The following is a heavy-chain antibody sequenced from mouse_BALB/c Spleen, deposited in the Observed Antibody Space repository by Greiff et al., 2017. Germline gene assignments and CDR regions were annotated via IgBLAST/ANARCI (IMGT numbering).Heavy chain of an antibody. CDR2: ISYSGST. J-gene: IGHJ3*01. D-gene: IGHD1-1*01. CDR3: ASLDYYGSSYPY. CDR1: GYSITSDYA. Sequence: DVKLVESGPGLVKPSQSLSLTCTVTGYSITSDYAWNWIRQFPGNKLEWMGYISYSGSTSYNPSLKSRISITRDTSKNQFFLQLNSVTTEDTATYYCASLDYYGSSYPYWGQGTLVTVSA. V-gene: IGHV3-2*02.